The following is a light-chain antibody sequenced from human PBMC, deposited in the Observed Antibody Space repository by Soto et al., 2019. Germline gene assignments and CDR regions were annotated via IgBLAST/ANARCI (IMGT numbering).Light chain of an antibody. J-gene: IGKJ4*01. CDR2: DTS. CDR3: QHYVTWPLT. Sequence: EIVMTQSPATLSVSPGERATLSCGASQGIGDTLAWYQQKPGQTPRLLIYDTSIRATGVPARFSGSRSGAEFTLTISSLQSEDFAVYYCQHYVTWPLTFGGGTKVDIK. CDR1: QGIGDT. V-gene: IGKV3-15*01.